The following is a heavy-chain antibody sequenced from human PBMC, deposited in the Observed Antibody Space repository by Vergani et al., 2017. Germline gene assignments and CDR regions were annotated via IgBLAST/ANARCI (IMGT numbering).Heavy chain of an antibody. J-gene: IGHJ4*02. D-gene: IGHD1-26*01. Sequence: QVQLQESGPGLVKPSQTLSLTCTVSGGSISSGYYYWSWLRQPPGKGLEWIGYIYYSGSTYYNPSLKSRVTISVDNSKNRFSLKLSAVTAADTAVYYCGRSKGLGRPKPWVPGDFDYWGQGTLVTVSS. CDR2: IYYSGST. CDR1: GGSISSGYYY. V-gene: IGHV4-30-4*08. CDR3: GRSKGLGRPKPWVPGDFDY.